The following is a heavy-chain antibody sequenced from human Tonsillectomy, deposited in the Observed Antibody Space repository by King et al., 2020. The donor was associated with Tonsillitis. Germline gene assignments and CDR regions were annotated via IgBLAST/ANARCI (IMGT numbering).Heavy chain of an antibody. CDR1: GASVSKTDDY. D-gene: IGHD3-16*01. J-gene: IGHJ2*01. V-gene: IGHV4-39*07. Sequence: LQLQESGPGLVKPSETLSLICYVSGASVSKTDDYWGWIRQPPGKGLEWIAGTDYGGSTHYNSSLQSRVTISIDTSKNQFSLTLRSVTAADTAVYYCARRARLGLHWHFDLWGRGALHLVSS. CDR2: TDYGGST. CDR3: ARRARLGLHWHFDL.